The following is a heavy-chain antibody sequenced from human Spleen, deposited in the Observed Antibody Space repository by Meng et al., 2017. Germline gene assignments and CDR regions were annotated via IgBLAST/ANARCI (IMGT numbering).Heavy chain of an antibody. V-gene: IGHV4-31*03. D-gene: IGHD4-11*01. Sequence: QGVLRGSGLGLVKPSQTLSLPCSVSGGSLSSGGYYWTWIRQHPGKGLEWIGYIHNSGSTYYNPSLESRATISVDTSQNNLSLKLSSVTAADSAVYYCARGPTTMAHDFDYWGQGTLVTVSS. CDR1: GGSLSSGGYY. CDR2: IHNSGST. J-gene: IGHJ4*02. CDR3: ARGPTTMAHDFDY.